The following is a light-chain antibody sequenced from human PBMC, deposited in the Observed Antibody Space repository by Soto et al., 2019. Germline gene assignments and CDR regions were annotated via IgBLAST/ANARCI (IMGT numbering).Light chain of an antibody. J-gene: IGKJ4*01. CDR2: DAS. CDR3: LQHNSYPLT. Sequence: DIQMTQPPSAMSASVGDRVTITCRASQGIDNNLAWFQQKPGKVPKRLIYDASSLQSGVPSRFSGSGSGTEFTLTISSLQPEDFATYYCLQHNSYPLTFGGGTKVEIK. CDR1: QGIDNN. V-gene: IGKV1-17*03.